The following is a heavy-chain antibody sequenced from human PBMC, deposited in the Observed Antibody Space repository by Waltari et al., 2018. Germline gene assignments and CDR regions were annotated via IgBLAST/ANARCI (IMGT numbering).Heavy chain of an antibody. J-gene: IGHJ3*01. Sequence: EVQLLQSGTELKKPGSTVKISCQVSGYRFTDYYIHWVQQAPGKGPQWMGIVDTEEGETIYAERFQGRVTITADTSTETAFMELSSLTSDDTAVYYCVTALGDRSSASRPFDVWGLGTLITVSS. CDR1: GYRFTDYY. CDR3: VTALGDRSSASRPFDV. D-gene: IGHD3-10*01. CDR2: VDTEEGET. V-gene: IGHV1-69-2*01.